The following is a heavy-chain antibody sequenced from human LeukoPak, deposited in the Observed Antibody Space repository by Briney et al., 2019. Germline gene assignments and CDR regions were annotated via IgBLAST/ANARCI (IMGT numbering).Heavy chain of an antibody. CDR2: IGGSGGST. J-gene: IGHJ3*02. V-gene: IGHV3-23*01. CDR1: GFTFSSYA. D-gene: IGHD5-24*01. Sequence: PGGSLRLSCAASGFTFSSYAMSWVRQAPGKGLEWVSAIGGSGGSTYYADSVKGRFTISRDNSKNTLYLQMNSLRAEDTAVYYCANLMATYDAFDIWGQGTMVTVSS. CDR3: ANLMATYDAFDI.